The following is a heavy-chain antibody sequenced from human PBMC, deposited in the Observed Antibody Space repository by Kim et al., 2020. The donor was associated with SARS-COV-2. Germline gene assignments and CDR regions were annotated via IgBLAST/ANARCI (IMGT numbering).Heavy chain of an antibody. D-gene: IGHD3-10*01. CDR3: ARFVRGVIINSGSRLDY. Sequence: ASVKVSCKASGYTFTSYGISWVRQDPGQGLEWMGWISAYNGNTNYAQKLQGRVTMTTDTSTSTAYMELRSLRSDDTAVYYCARFVRGVIINSGSRLDYWGQGTLVTVSS. J-gene: IGHJ4*02. CDR2: ISAYNGNT. CDR1: GYTFTSYG. V-gene: IGHV1-18*01.